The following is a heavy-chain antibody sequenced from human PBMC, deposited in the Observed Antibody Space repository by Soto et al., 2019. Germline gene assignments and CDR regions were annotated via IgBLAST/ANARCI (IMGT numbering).Heavy chain of an antibody. V-gene: IGHV3-30-3*01. CDR1: GFTFSSYA. CDR3: ARDSGWSGSGAFDI. Sequence: GALRLSCAASGFTFSSYAMHWGRQAPGKGLEWVAVISYDGSNKYYADSVKGRFTISRDNSKNTLYLQMNSLRAEDTAVYYCARDSGWSGSGAFDIWGQGXMVTV. CDR2: ISYDGSNK. D-gene: IGHD3-3*01. J-gene: IGHJ3*02.